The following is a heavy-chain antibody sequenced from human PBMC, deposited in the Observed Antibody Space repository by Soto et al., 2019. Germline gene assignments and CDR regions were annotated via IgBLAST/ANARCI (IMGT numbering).Heavy chain of an antibody. J-gene: IGHJ4*02. CDR2: MYNSGTT. D-gene: IGHD2-8*02. CDR3: ARDKITGLFDY. V-gene: IGHV4-61*01. CDR1: GGAVDSNSYY. Sequence: SETLSLTCTVSGGAVDSNSYYWTWIRQPPGKGLEWIAYMYNSGTTKYNPSLQSRVTISLDTSKNQFSLQLSSVTAADTAVYYCARDKITGLFDYWGQGTLVTVSS.